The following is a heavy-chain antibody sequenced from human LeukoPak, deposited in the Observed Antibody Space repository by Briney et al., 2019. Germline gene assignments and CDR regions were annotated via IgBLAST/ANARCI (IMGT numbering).Heavy chain of an antibody. Sequence: PGGSLRLSCAASGFTFSSYSMNWVRQAPGKGLEWVSYISSSSSTIYYADSVKGRFTISRDNAKNSLYLQMNSLRAEDTAVYYCAKEIWPTVTTPGHTHFDYWGQGTLVTVSS. V-gene: IGHV3-48*01. D-gene: IGHD4-17*01. CDR3: AKEIWPTVTTPGHTHFDY. CDR2: ISSSSSTI. CDR1: GFTFSSYS. J-gene: IGHJ4*02.